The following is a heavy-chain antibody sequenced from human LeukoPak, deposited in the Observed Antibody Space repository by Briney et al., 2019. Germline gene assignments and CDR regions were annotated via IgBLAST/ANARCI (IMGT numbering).Heavy chain of an antibody. CDR2: ISYDGSNK. Sequence: GGSLRLSCAASGVTFSSYAMHWVRQAPGKGLERVAVISYDGSNKYYADSVKGRFTISRDNSKNTLYLQMNSLRAEDTAVYYCARDCLTGSVYGECPGYWGQGTLVTVSS. CDR3: ARDCLTGSVYGECPGY. CDR1: GVTFSSYA. V-gene: IGHV3-30-3*01. D-gene: IGHD3-10*01. J-gene: IGHJ4*02.